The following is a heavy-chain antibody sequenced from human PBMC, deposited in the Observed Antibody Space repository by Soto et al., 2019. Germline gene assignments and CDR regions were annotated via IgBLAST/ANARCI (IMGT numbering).Heavy chain of an antibody. CDR3: ASHLWFGEPRTKNWFDP. CDR2: INHSGST. V-gene: IGHV4-34*01. Sequence: PSETLSLTCAVYGGSFSGYYWSWIRQPPGKGLEWIGEINHSGSTNYNPSLKSRVTISVDTSKNQFSLKLSSVTAADTAVYYCASHLWFGEPRTKNWFDPWGQGTLVTVSS. J-gene: IGHJ5*02. CDR1: GGSFSGYY. D-gene: IGHD3-10*01.